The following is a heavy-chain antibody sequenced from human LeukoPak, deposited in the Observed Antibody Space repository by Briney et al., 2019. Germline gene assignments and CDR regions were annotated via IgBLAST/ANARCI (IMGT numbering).Heavy chain of an antibody. CDR3: AKDRYSIWYLTIDY. J-gene: IGHJ4*02. Sequence: GGSLRLSCAASGFTFSDTWMHWVRQAPGEGLVWVSRIRSDGSDTRYAESVKGRFTISRDNAKNTLYLQMNSLRAGDTAVYYCAKDRYSIWYLTIDYWGQGTLVTVSS. D-gene: IGHD6-13*01. CDR1: GFTFSDTW. CDR2: IRSDGSDT. V-gene: IGHV3-74*01.